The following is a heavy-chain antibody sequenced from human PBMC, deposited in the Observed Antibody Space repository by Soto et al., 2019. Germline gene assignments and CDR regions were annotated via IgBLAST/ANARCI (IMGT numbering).Heavy chain of an antibody. CDR1: GYTFTGYY. CDR2: INPNSGGT. D-gene: IGHD6-13*01. J-gene: IGHJ4*02. Sequence: ASVKVSCKASGYTFTGYYMHWVRQAPGQGLEWMGWINPNSGGTNYAQKFQGWVTMTRDTSISTAYMELSRLRSDDTAVYYCARDKIVAAGTLGYWGQGTLVTVSS. V-gene: IGHV1-2*04. CDR3: ARDKIVAAGTLGY.